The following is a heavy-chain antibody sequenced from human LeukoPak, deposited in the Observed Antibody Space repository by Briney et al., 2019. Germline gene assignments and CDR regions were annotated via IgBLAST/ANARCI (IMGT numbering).Heavy chain of an antibody. V-gene: IGHV4-39*01. Sequence: PSETLSLTCTVSGGSISSSSYYWGWIRQPPGKGLEWIGSIYYSGSTYYNPSLKSRVTISVDTSKNQFSLKLSSVTAADTAVYYCGSGRTFDIWGQGTMVTVSS. CDR2: IYYSGST. D-gene: IGHD3-10*01. CDR3: GSGRTFDI. J-gene: IGHJ3*02. CDR1: GGSISSSSYY.